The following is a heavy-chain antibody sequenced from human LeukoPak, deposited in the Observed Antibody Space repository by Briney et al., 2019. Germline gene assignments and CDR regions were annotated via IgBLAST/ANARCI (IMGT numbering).Heavy chain of an antibody. V-gene: IGHV4-34*01. CDR1: GGSFSGYY. Sequence: PSETLSLTCAVYGGSFSGYYWSWIRQPPGKGLEWIGEINHSGSTNYNPSLKSRVTISVDTSKNQFSLKLSSVTAADTAVYYCARGRLDYGGRPPLGYFQHWGQGTLVTVSS. J-gene: IGHJ1*01. D-gene: IGHD4-23*01. CDR2: INHSGST. CDR3: ARGRLDYGGRPPLGYFQH.